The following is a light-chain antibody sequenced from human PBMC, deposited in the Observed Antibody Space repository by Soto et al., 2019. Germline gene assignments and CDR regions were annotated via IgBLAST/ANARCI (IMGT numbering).Light chain of an antibody. Sequence: HSVLTQPRSVSGSPGQSVTISCTGTSSDVGGYNYVSWYQQHPGKAPKLMIYEVSNRPSGVSNRFSGSKSGNTASLTISGLQAEDEADYYCSSYTSSSAYVFGTGTKVTVL. V-gene: IGLV2-14*01. CDR3: SSYTSSSAYV. CDR2: EVS. J-gene: IGLJ1*01. CDR1: SSDVGGYNY.